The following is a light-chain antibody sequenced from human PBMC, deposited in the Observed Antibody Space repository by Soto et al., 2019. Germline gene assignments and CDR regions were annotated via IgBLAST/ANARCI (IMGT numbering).Light chain of an antibody. J-gene: IGKJ1*01. CDR1: QSISSW. Sequence: DIQMTQSPSTLSASVGDRVSITCRASQSISSWLAWHQQKSGKAPKLLIYKASNLESGVPSRFSGSGSGTEFTLTISSLQPDDFATYYCQQYDAYPWTFGQGTKVEIK. CDR2: KAS. CDR3: QQYDAYPWT. V-gene: IGKV1-5*03.